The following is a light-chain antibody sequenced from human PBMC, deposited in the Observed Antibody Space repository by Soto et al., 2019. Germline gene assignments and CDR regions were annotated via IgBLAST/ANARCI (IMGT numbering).Light chain of an antibody. J-gene: IGKJ1*01. Sequence: DIQMTQSPSTLSASVGDRVTITCRASQSISSWLAWYQQKPGKAPKLLIYDASSLESGVPSRFSGSGSGTEFTITISSLQPDDFATYYCQQYNSYSWTFGHGTKVEIK. CDR3: QQYNSYSWT. CDR1: QSISSW. CDR2: DAS. V-gene: IGKV1-5*01.